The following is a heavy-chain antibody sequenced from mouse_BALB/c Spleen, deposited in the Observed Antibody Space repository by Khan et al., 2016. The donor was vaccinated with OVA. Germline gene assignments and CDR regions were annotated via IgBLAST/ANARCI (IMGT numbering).Heavy chain of an antibody. D-gene: IGHD4-1*01. CDR3: ASERGRYYARDY. CDR2: ITNSGST. V-gene: IGHV3-2*02. J-gene: IGHJ4*01. CDR1: GYSITRDYA. Sequence: EVQLQESGPGLVKPSQSLSLTCTVTGYSITRDYAWNWIRQFPGNKLEWMGYITNSGSTSYNPSLKSRISITRDTSKNQFFLQLNSVTTEDTATYYGASERGRYYARDYWGQGTSVTVSS.